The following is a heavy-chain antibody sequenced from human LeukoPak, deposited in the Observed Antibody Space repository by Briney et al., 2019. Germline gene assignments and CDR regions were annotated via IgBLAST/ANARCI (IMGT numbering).Heavy chain of an antibody. Sequence: PSETLSLTCAVYGGSFSGYYWSWVRQPPGNGLEWIGEINHSGSTNYNPPLKSRVTISVDTSKNQFSLKLGSVTAADTAVYYCARENYDSSGYYYGWEIFPGRRYYYGMDVWGQGTTVTVSS. J-gene: IGHJ6*02. CDR1: GGSFSGYY. V-gene: IGHV4-34*01. D-gene: IGHD3-22*01. CDR2: INHSGST. CDR3: ARENYDSSGYYYGWEIFPGRRYYYGMDV.